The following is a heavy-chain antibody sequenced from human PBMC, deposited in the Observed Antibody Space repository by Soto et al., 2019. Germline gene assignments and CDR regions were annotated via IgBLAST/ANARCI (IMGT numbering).Heavy chain of an antibody. CDR2: IYHSGST. J-gene: IGHJ4*02. Sequence: QVQLQESGPGLVKPSGTLSLTCAVSGGSISSSNWWSWVRQPPGKGLEWIGEIYHSGSTNYNPPLKSRVTISVDKSKNPYSLKLSSVTAADTAVYYCARDYYSGVYSSGWYYQIAYWGQGALDTVS. D-gene: IGHD6-19*01. CDR3: ARDYYSGVYSSGWYYQIAY. V-gene: IGHV4-4*02. CDR1: GGSISSSNW.